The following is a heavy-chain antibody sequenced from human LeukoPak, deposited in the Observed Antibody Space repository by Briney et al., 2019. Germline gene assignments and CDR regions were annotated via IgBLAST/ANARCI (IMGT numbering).Heavy chain of an antibody. J-gene: IGHJ4*02. D-gene: IGHD4-17*01. CDR1: GFISSSYW. V-gene: IGHV3-74*01. CDR3: ARSRTYGDYGRGLDY. Sequence: GGSLRLSCAASGFISSSYWMHWVRQPPGKGLVYIACINTDGFSTSYADSVKGRFTISRDNAKNPLYLQMNSLRAEDTAVYYCARSRTYGDYGRGLDYWGQGTLVTVSS. CDR2: INTDGFST.